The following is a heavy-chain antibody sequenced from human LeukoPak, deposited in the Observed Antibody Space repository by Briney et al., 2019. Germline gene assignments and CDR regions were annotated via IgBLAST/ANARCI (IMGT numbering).Heavy chain of an antibody. V-gene: IGHV3-48*01. CDR1: GFTFSNAW. D-gene: IGHD3-3*01. Sequence: GGSLRLSCAASGFTFSNAWMSWVRQAPGKGLEWVSYISSSSSTIYYADSVKGRFTISRDNAKNSLYLQMNSLRAEDTAVYYCARDGSFAYFWSGFDYWGQGTLVTVSS. CDR3: ARDGSFAYFWSGFDY. CDR2: ISSSSSTI. J-gene: IGHJ4*02.